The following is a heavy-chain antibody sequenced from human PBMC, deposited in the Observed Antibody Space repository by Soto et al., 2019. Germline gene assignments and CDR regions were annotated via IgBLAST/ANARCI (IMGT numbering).Heavy chain of an antibody. CDR2: ISGSGGST. Sequence: GGSLRLSCAASGFTFSSYAMSWVRQAPGKGLEWVSAISGSGGSTYYADYVKGRFTISRDNSKNTLYLQMNSLRAEDTAVYYCAKDGSGPGYFDYWGQGTLVTVSS. J-gene: IGHJ4*02. CDR3: AKDGSGPGYFDY. V-gene: IGHV3-23*01. CDR1: GFTFSSYA. D-gene: IGHD6-19*01.